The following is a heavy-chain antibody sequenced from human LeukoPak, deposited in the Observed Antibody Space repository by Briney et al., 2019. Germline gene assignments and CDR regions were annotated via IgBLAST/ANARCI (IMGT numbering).Heavy chain of an antibody. D-gene: IGHD1-26*01. Sequence: ASVKVSCKASGGTFSSYAISWVRQAPGQGLEWMGGIIPIFGTANYAQKFQGRVTITADESTSTAYMELSSLRSEDTAVYYCARISLGAIWGYYYGMDVWGQGTTVTVSS. CDR1: GGTFSSYA. V-gene: IGHV1-69*01. CDR3: ARISLGAIWGYYYGMDV. J-gene: IGHJ6*02. CDR2: IIPIFGTA.